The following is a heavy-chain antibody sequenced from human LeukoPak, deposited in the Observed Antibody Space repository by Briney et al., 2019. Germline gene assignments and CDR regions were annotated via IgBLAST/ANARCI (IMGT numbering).Heavy chain of an antibody. CDR3: ARIHGTYCSSTSCYPAYYFDY. CDR1: GGSISSYY. J-gene: IGHJ4*02. V-gene: IGHV4-4*07. D-gene: IGHD2-2*01. CDR2: IYTSGST. Sequence: PSETLSLTCTVSGGSISSYYWSWIRQPAGKGLEWIGRIYTSGSTNYNPSITSRVTMSVDTSKNQFSLKLSSVTAADTAVYYCARIHGTYCSSTSCYPAYYFDYWGQGTLVTVSS.